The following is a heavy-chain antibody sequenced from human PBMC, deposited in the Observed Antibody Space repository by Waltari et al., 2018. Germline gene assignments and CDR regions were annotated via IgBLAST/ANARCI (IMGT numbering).Heavy chain of an antibody. J-gene: IGHJ4*02. CDR1: GGSISSYY. V-gene: IGHV4-59*08. Sequence: QVQLQESGPGLVKPSETLSLTCTVSGGSISSYYWSWIRQTPGKGLEWIGYIYYSGSPNYHPSLKSRVTISVDTSKNQFPLKLSSVTAADTAVYYCARLGPIVGATPYFYYWGQGTLVTVSS. CDR3: ARLGPIVGATPYFYY. CDR2: IYYSGSP. D-gene: IGHD1-26*01.